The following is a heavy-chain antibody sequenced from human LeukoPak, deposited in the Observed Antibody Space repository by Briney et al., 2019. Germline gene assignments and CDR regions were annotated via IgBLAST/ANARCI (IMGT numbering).Heavy chain of an antibody. Sequence: GGSLRLSCAASGFTFSSYAMTWVRQAPGKGLEWVSSISGSDGSTYYADSVKGRFTISRDNSKNTLYLQMNSLRAEDTAVYYCAYMRGLYYGVDYWGQGTLVTVSS. CDR1: GFTFSSYA. V-gene: IGHV3-23*01. CDR2: ISGSDGST. D-gene: IGHD3-10*01. J-gene: IGHJ4*02. CDR3: AYMRGLYYGVDY.